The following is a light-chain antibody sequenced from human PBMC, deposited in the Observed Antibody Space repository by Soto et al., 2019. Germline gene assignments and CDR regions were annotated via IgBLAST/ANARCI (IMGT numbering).Light chain of an antibody. CDR3: QQYNTWPLT. J-gene: IGKJ4*01. V-gene: IGKV3-11*01. CDR2: DAS. CDR1: QSVSSY. Sequence: EIVLTQSPAPLSFSPGERATLSCRASQSVSSYLAWYQQKPGQAPRLLIYDASNRATGIPARFSGSGSGTDFTLTISSLEPEDFAVYDCQQYNTWPLTFGGGTKV.